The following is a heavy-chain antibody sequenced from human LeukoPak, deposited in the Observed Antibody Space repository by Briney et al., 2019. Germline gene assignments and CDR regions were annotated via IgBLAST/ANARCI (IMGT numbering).Heavy chain of an antibody. J-gene: IGHJ4*02. Sequence: SETLSLTCTVSGGSISSYYWSWIRQPPGKGLEWIAYIYYSGSTNYNPSLKSRVTISIDTSKNQFSLRLSSVTAADTAVYYWASYGGYRSYFDYWGQGTLVTVSS. CDR3: ASYGGYRSYFDY. V-gene: IGHV4-59*08. D-gene: IGHD5-12*01. CDR2: IYYSGST. CDR1: GGSISSYY.